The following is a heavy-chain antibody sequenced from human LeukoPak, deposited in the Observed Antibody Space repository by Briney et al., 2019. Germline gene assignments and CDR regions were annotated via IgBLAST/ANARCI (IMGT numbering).Heavy chain of an antibody. CDR3: ARDLSDDSSGYSYYFDY. D-gene: IGHD3-22*01. CDR1: GGSISSSDYY. J-gene: IGHJ4*02. V-gene: IGHV4-39*07. Sequence: PSETLSLTCTVSGGSISSSDYYWGWIRQPPGKGLEWIGSIYYSGSTYYNPSLKSRVTISVDTSKNQFSLKLSSVTAADTAVYYCARDLSDDSSGYSYYFDYWGQGTLVTVSS. CDR2: IYYSGST.